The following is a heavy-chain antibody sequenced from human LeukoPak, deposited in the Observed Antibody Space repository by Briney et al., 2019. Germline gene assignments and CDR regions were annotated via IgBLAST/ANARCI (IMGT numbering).Heavy chain of an antibody. Sequence: ASVKVSCKASGYTFTSYYMHWVRQAPGQGLEWMGLINPTGGSTGYAQKFQGRVTMTRDTSTSTVYMELSSLRSEDTAVYYCARDSFGELLYYFDYWGQGTLVTVSS. CDR1: GYTFTSYY. CDR3: ARDSFGELLYYFDY. CDR2: INPTGGST. J-gene: IGHJ4*02. D-gene: IGHD3-10*01. V-gene: IGHV1-46*01.